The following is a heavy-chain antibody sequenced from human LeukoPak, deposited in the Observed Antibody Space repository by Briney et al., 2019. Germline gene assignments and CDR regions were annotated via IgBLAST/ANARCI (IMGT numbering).Heavy chain of an antibody. J-gene: IGHJ4*02. CDR1: GFTFSSYG. CDR3: ARGRSVAGFFDY. D-gene: IGHD6-19*01. CDR2: IWYDGSNK. V-gene: IGHV3-33*01. Sequence: ERSLRLSCAAPGFTFSSYGMHWVRQAPGKGLEWVAVIWYDGSNKYYADSVKGRFTISRDNSKNTLYLQMDSLRAEDTAVYYCARGRSVAGFFDYWGQGTLVTVSS.